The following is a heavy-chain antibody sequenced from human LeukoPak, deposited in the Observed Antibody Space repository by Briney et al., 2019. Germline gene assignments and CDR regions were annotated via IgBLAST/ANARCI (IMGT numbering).Heavy chain of an antibody. J-gene: IGHJ6*02. D-gene: IGHD3-10*01. CDR3: ARVGSYGMDV. CDR1: GFTFSSYN. CDR2: ISTNSNTI. Sequence: PGGSLRLSCAASGFTFSSYNMNWVRQAPGKGLEWVSYISTNSNTIYYADSVKGRFTISRDNAKNSLYLQMNDLRAEDTAVYYCARVGSYGMDVWGQGTTVTVSS. V-gene: IGHV3-48*01.